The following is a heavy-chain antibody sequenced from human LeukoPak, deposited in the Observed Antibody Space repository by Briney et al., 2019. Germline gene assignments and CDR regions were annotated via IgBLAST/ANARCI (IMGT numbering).Heavy chain of an antibody. Sequence: ASVKVSCKASGYPFTSYGIVWVRQAPGQGLEWMGWISAYSGHTNYAQKLQGRVTMPTDRSTSTVYMELRSLRFDDTAVYYCARGADYKTVKYDYWGQGTLVTVSS. CDR1: GYPFTSYG. D-gene: IGHD4-11*01. J-gene: IGHJ4*02. CDR3: ARGADYKTVKYDY. CDR2: ISAYSGHT. V-gene: IGHV1-18*01.